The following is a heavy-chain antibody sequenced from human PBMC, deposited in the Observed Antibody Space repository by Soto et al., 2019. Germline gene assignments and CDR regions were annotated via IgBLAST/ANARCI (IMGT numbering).Heavy chain of an antibody. CDR1: GFTFRSYA. CDR2: ISGSGGAT. Sequence: EVQLLESGGGLVQPGGSLRLSCAASGFTFRSYAMSWVRQAPGKGLECVATISGSGGATYFADSVKGRFTISRDNSENIRYLQMSILRAEDTAVYYGTQKGPPRDAFAIWGQGTMVAVSS. V-gene: IGHV3-23*01. D-gene: IGHD6-13*01. J-gene: IGHJ3*02. CDR3: TQKGPPRDAFAI.